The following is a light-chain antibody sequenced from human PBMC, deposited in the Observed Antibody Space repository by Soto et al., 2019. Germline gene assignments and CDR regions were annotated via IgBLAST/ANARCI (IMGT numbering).Light chain of an antibody. Sequence: DIQMTQSPSSLSASVGDRVTITCQASQDISNYLNWYQQKPGKAPKLLIYDASNFEIGVPSRFSGSGSGTDFTFTISSLQPEDIATYYCQQYDNLLTFGGGTKVEIK. CDR3: QQYDNLLT. J-gene: IGKJ4*01. CDR2: DAS. CDR1: QDISNY. V-gene: IGKV1-33*01.